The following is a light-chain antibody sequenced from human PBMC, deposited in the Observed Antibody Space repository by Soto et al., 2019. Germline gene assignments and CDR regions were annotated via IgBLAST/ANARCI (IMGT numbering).Light chain of an antibody. CDR1: QTTNTW. J-gene: IGKJ2*01. CDR2: DAS. CDR3: QQYISYPYT. Sequence: DIQMTQFPSTLSASVGDRVTITCRASQTTNTWLAWYQQKPGTAPKLLIYDASSLEGGVPSRFSASGPGTEFTLTISSLQPDDLATYYCQQYISYPYTFGQGTKVEIK. V-gene: IGKV1-5*01.